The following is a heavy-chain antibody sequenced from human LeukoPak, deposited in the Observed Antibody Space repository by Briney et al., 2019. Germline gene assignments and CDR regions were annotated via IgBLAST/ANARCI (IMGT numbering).Heavy chain of an antibody. CDR3: ASGDNDWSL. Sequence: GGSLRLSCAASGFTFSRYYMSWVRQAPGKGLEWVANINQDGSVIYYVDSVRGRFIISGDNSKNSVYLQMNSLRVEDTAVYYCASGDNDWSLGGQGTLVTVSS. J-gene: IGHJ4*02. V-gene: IGHV3-7*03. D-gene: IGHD3-9*01. CDR2: INQDGSVI. CDR1: GFTFSRYY.